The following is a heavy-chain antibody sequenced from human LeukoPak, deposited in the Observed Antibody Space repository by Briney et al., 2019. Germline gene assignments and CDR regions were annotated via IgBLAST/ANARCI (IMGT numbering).Heavy chain of an antibody. CDR3: AKIDAY. V-gene: IGHV3-74*01. CDR1: GFTVSSNY. CDR2: INSDGSIT. J-gene: IGHJ4*02. Sequence: GGSLGLSCAASGFTVSSNYMSWVRQAPGKGLVWVSRINSDGSITNYADSVKGRFTISRDNAKNTLYLQMSSLRAEDTAVYYCAKIDAYWGQGTLVTVSP.